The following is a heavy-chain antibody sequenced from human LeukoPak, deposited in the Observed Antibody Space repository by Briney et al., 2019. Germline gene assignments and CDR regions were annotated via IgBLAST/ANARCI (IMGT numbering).Heavy chain of an antibody. CDR1: GESFSCYY. CDR3: ARGLRRRSFGDY. V-gene: IGHV4-34*01. J-gene: IGHJ4*02. D-gene: IGHD3-16*01. Sequence: SETLSLTCAVYGESFSCYYWSWIRQPPGKGLEWIGEINHSGSTNYNPSLKSRVTISVDTSKNQFSLKLSSVTAADTAVYYCARGLRRRSFGDYWGQGTAVTVSS. CDR2: INHSGST.